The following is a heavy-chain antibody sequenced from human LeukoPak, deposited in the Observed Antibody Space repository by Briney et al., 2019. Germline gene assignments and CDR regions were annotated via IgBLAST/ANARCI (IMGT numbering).Heavy chain of an antibody. J-gene: IGHJ4*02. CDR2: ISYDGSNK. CDR3: ARSFLAAHYYDSSGYPYYFDY. CDR1: GFTFSSYG. V-gene: IGHV3-30*03. Sequence: GGSLRLSCAPSGFTFSSYGMHWVRQAPGKGLEWVAVISYDGSNKYYADSVKGRFTISRDNSKNTLYLQMNSLRAEDTAVYYCARSFLAAHYYDSSGYPYYFDYWGQGTLVTVSS. D-gene: IGHD3-22*01.